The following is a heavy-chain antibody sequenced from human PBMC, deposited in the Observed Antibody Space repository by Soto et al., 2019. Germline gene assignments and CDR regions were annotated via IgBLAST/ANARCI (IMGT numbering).Heavy chain of an antibody. Sequence: ASETLSLTCAVSGYSISSGYYWGWVRQPPGQGPEWIGTIYHNGRTYYNPSLKSRVTMSVDTSKSQFSLKLSSVTAADTAVYYCARLGIEQYYFDYWGQGTLVTVSS. V-gene: IGHV4-38-2*01. D-gene: IGHD2-21*01. J-gene: IGHJ4*02. CDR2: IYHNGRT. CDR3: ARLGIEQYYFDY. CDR1: GYSISSGYY.